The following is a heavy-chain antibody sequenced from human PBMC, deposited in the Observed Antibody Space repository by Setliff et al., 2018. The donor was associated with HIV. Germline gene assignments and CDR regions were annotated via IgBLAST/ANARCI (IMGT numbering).Heavy chain of an antibody. CDR1: GGSISTTSSY. CDR3: ARGYSSGWVDY. D-gene: IGHD6-19*01. CDR2: IYYRGNT. V-gene: IGHV4-39*07. Sequence: PSETLSLTCTVSGGSISTTSSYWGWIRQSPGKGLEWIANIYYRGNTYYNPSLKSRVTISVDTSKNQFYLKLTSVTAADTAVYYCARGYSSGWVDYWGQGTLVTVSS. J-gene: IGHJ4*02.